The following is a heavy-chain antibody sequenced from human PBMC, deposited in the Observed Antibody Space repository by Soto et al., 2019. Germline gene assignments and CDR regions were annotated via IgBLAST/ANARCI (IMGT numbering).Heavy chain of an antibody. D-gene: IGHD3-3*01. CDR1: GGSISSSSYY. CDR3: ARRIVVVTIFGVVIESDDAFDI. CDR2: IYYSGST. Sequence: QSLTCTVSGGSISSSSYYLGWIRQPPGKGLEWIGSIYYSGSTYYNPSLKRRFTISVDTSKNQFSLKLSSVTAADTAVYYCARRIVVVTIFGVVIESDDAFDIWGQGTMVTVSS. V-gene: IGHV4-39*01. J-gene: IGHJ3*02.